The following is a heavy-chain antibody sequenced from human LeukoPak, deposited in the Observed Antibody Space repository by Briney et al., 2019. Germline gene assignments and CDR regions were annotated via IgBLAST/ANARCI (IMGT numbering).Heavy chain of an antibody. D-gene: IGHD6-13*01. J-gene: IGHJ6*03. V-gene: IGHV1-18*01. CDR2: IIAYNGNT. CDR3: ARDRHIAAAVYYYYMDV. CDR1: GYTFTSYG. Sequence: GASVKVSCKASGYTFTSYGISWVRQAPGQGLEWMGWIIAYNGNTNYAQKLQGRVTMTTDTSTSTAYMELRSLRSDDTAVYYCARDRHIAAAVYYYYMDVWGKGTPVTVSS.